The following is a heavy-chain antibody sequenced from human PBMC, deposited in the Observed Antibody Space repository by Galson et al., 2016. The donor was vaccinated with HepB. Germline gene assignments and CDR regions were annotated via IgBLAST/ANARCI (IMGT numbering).Heavy chain of an antibody. CDR2: IFWDDDK. J-gene: IGHJ4*02. V-gene: IGHV2-5*02. CDR3: THRRPGPGHHFDY. Sequence: PALVKPTQALTLTCTLSGFSLTTYGVGVGWIRQPPGKALEWLALIFWDDDKRYSPTLKSRLTISKDTSKNQVVLMMTNMDPVDTATYYCTHRRPGPGHHFDYWGQGNLVTVAS. CDR1: GFSLTTYGVG. D-gene: IGHD2-8*02.